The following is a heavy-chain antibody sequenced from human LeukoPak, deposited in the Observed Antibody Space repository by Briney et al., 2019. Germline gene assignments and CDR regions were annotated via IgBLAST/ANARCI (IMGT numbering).Heavy chain of an antibody. V-gene: IGHV4-34*01. CDR3: ARDVDCSGGSCYSHAFDI. Sequence: SETLSLTCAVYGGSFSGYYWSWIRQPPGKGLEWIGEINHSGSTNYNPSLKSRVTISVDTSKNQFSLKLSSVTAADTAVYYCARDVDCSGGSCYSHAFDIWGQGTMVTVSS. J-gene: IGHJ3*02. CDR2: INHSGST. CDR1: GGSFSGYY. D-gene: IGHD2-15*01.